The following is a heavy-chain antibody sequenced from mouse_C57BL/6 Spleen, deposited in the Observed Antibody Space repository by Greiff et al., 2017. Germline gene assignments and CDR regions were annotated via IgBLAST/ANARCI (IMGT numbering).Heavy chain of an antibody. CDR2: IYPGDGDT. Sequence: QVQLQQSGAELVKPGASVKISCKASGYAFSSYWMNWVKQRPGKGLEWIGQIYPGDGDTNYNGKFKGKATLTADKSSSTAYMQLSSLTSEDSAVYVCARSNYYGSSYGDFDYWGQGTTLTVAS. D-gene: IGHD1-1*01. CDR1: GYAFSSYW. J-gene: IGHJ2*01. V-gene: IGHV1-80*01. CDR3: ARSNYYGSSYGDFDY.